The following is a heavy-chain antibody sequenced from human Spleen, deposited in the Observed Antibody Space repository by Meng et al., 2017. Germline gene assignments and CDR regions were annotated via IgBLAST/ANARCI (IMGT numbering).Heavy chain of an antibody. J-gene: IGHJ4*02. CDR1: GYIFTGYY. CDR2: INPNSGGT. CDR3: ARWVSSGSGSREYYFDY. D-gene: IGHD6-19*01. V-gene: IGHV1-2*02. Sequence: ASVKVSCKASGYIFTGYYMHWVRQAPGLGLEWMGWINPNSGGTNYAQKFQGRVTMTRDTSISTAYMELSRLTSDDTAIYYCARWVSSGSGSREYYFDYWGQGTLVTVSS.